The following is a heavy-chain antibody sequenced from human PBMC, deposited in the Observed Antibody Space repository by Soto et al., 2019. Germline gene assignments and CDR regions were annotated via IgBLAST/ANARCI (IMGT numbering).Heavy chain of an antibody. V-gene: IGHV3-9*01. CDR2: ISWNSASM. CDR1: GFSFAGYA. D-gene: IGHD1-26*01. J-gene: IGHJ4*02. Sequence: PGESLTLSCAASGFSFAGYAMCSLRHPPRKRLEWGLGISWNSASMDYADSVKDRFSISRDNAENSMYLQMNILKIEDTAFYYCARSFSDRYYDLDFWGQGTLVTVSS. CDR3: ARSFSDRYYDLDF.